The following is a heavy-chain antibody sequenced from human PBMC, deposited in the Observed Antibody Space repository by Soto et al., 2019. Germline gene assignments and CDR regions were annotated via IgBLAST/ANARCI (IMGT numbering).Heavy chain of an antibody. CDR2: ISYDGNYI. Sequence: GGSLRLSCEASGFAFSSYGMHWVRQAPGKGLEWVGVISYDGNYIYYADSVKGRFTISRDNSKNTLYVQVNSLRPEDMAVYYCAKGILSATIGPYAMDVWGQGTTVTVSS. D-gene: IGHD3-16*01. V-gene: IGHV3-30*18. CDR3: AKGILSATIGPYAMDV. CDR1: GFAFSSYG. J-gene: IGHJ6*02.